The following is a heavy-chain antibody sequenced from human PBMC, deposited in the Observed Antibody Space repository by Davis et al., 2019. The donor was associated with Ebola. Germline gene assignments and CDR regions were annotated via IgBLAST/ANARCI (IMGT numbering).Heavy chain of an antibody. Sequence: SGPTLVKPTQTLTLTCTFSGFSLSTSGMCVSWIRQPPGKALEWLTLIDWDDDKYYSTSLKTRLTISKDSSKNQVVLTMTNMDPVDTATYYCARMPKPYVGTRYYFDYWGQGTLVTVSS. V-gene: IGHV2-70*01. D-gene: IGHD4-23*01. CDR2: IDWDDDK. CDR3: ARMPKPYVGTRYYFDY. J-gene: IGHJ4*02. CDR1: GFSLSTSGMC.